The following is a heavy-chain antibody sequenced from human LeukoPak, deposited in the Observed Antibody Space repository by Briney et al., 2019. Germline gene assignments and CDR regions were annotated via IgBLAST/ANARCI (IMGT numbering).Heavy chain of an antibody. CDR3: AKEGRSLQTY. D-gene: IGHD5-24*01. V-gene: IGHV3-7*03. CDR2: IKEDGTET. J-gene: IGHJ4*02. Sequence: PGGSLRLSCAASGFMFSSNWMSWVRLAPGKGLEWVANIKEDGTETYYVDSVKGRFTISRDNAKNSLYLQMNSLRVEDTAVYYCAKEGRSLQTYWGQGTRVTVSS. CDR1: GFMFSSNW.